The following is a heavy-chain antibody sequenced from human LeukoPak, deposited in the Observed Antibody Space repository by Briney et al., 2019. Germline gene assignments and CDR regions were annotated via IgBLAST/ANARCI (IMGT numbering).Heavy chain of an antibody. CDR2: IYYTGST. Sequence: SETLSLTCTVSGGSISTYYWSWIRQPPGKGLEWIGYIYYTGSTNYNPSLTSRVTISVDTSKNQSSLKLSSVTAADTAVYYCARDRGDGYDYFWDYWGQGTLVTVSS. CDR1: GGSISTYY. D-gene: IGHD5-12*01. V-gene: IGHV4-59*01. J-gene: IGHJ4*02. CDR3: ARDRGDGYDYFWDY.